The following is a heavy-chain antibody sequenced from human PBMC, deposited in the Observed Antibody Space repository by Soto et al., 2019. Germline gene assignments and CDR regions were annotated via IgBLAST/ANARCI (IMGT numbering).Heavy chain of an antibody. CDR3: ARDRGSDDPIDY. J-gene: IGHJ4*02. Sequence: QVQLVESGGGVVQPERSLTLSCAASGFTFSSYGMHWIRQAPGKGLEWVAVIWHDGMNKYYADSVRGRLTISRDNSKNTLYLHVNSLRAEDTAVYYCARDRGSDDPIDYWGQGTLVTVSS. D-gene: IGHD3-10*01. CDR2: IWHDGMNK. CDR1: GFTFSSYG. V-gene: IGHV3-33*01.